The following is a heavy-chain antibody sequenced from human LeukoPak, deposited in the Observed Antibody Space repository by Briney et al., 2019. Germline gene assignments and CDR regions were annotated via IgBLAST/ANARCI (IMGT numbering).Heavy chain of an antibody. J-gene: IGHJ3*02. V-gene: IGHV4-39*07. Sequence: TSETLSLTCTVSGGSISSSSYYWGWIRQPPGKGLEWIGSIYYSGSTNYNPSLKSRVTISGDTSKNQFSLKLTSVTAADTAVYYCTRDRSALDTWGQGTMVTVSS. CDR2: IYYSGST. CDR1: GGSISSSSYY. CDR3: TRDRSALDT.